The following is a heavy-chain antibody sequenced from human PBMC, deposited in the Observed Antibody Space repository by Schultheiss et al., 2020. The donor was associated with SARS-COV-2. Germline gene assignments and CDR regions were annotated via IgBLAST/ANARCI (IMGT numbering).Heavy chain of an antibody. J-gene: IGHJ6*02. CDR3: AATVESSSGYYGMDV. CDR1: GYTFTGYY. Sequence: ASVKVSCKASGYTFTGYYMHWVRQAPGQGLEWMGRINPNSGGTNYAQKFQGRVTMTRDTSISTAYMELSRLRSDDTAVYYCAATVESSSGYYGMDVWGQGTTVTVSS. D-gene: IGHD6-6*01. V-gene: IGHV1-2*06. CDR2: INPNSGGT.